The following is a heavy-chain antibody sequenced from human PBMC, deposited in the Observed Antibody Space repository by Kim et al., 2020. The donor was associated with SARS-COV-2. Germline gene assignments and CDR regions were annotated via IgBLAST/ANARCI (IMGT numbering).Heavy chain of an antibody. V-gene: IGHV5-51*01. Sequence: GESLKISCKGSGYSFTSYWIGWVRQMPGKGLEWMGIIYPGDSDTRYSPSFQGQVTISADKSISTAYLQWSSLKASDTAMYYCARPFLGRGSSGAFDIWGQGTMVTVSS. CDR3: ARPFLGRGSSGAFDI. CDR1: GYSFTSYW. D-gene: IGHD1-26*01. J-gene: IGHJ3*02. CDR2: IYPGDSDT.